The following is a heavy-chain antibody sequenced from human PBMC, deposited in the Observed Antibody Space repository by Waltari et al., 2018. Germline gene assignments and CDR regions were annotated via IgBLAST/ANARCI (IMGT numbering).Heavy chain of an antibody. CDR1: GDSMSRNNW. V-gene: IGHV4-4*02. Sequence: QLQVSAPGLVKPSGTLSLTCSVSGDSMSRNNWWSWVRQSPEPGLEWIGQSHRSGKTNYNPSLESRVTISIDTANKKFSLRVTSTTAADTAVYYCARDRGRGLYLDSWGQGTLVTVSP. J-gene: IGHJ4*02. CDR2: SHRSGKT. CDR3: ARDRGRGLYLDS. D-gene: IGHD2-15*01.